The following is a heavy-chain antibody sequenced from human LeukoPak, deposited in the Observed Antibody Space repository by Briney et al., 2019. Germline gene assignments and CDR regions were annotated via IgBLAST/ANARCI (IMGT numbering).Heavy chain of an antibody. CDR2: IKQDGSEK. CDR3: AREKPEYSSSSEWY. D-gene: IGHD6-6*01. CDR1: GFTFGSYW. J-gene: IGHJ4*02. V-gene: IGHV3-7*01. Sequence: GGSLRLSCAASGFTFGSYWMSWVRQAPGKGLEWVANIKQDGSEKYYVDSVKGRFTISRDNAKNSLYLQMNSLRAEDTAVYYCAREKPEYSSSSEWYWGQGTLVTVSS.